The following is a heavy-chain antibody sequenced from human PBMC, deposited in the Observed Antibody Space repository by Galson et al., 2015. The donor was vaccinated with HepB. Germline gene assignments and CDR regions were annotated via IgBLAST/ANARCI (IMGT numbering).Heavy chain of an antibody. CDR2: INAGNGNT. CDR1: GYTFTSYA. J-gene: IGHJ4*02. Sequence: SVKVSCKASGYTFTSYAMRWVRQAPGQRLEWMGWINAGNGNTKYSQKFQGRVTITRDTSASTAYMELSSLRSEDTAVYYCARDGPPDYGSGNLGGARYYFDYWGQGTLVTVSS. D-gene: IGHD3-10*01. CDR3: ARDGPPDYGSGNLGGARYYFDY. V-gene: IGHV1-3*01.